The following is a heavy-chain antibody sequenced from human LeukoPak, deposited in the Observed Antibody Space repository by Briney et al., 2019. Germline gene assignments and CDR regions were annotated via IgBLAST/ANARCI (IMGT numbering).Heavy chain of an antibody. Sequence: GGSLRLSCAASGFTFSSYGMHWVRQAPGKGLEWVAFIRYDGSNKYYADYVKGRFTISRDNSKNTLYLQMNSLRAEDTAVYYCAKEKVPAARRGWFDPWGQGTLVTVSS. V-gene: IGHV3-30*02. J-gene: IGHJ5*02. CDR3: AKEKVPAARRGWFDP. CDR1: GFTFSSYG. CDR2: IRYDGSNK. D-gene: IGHD2-2*01.